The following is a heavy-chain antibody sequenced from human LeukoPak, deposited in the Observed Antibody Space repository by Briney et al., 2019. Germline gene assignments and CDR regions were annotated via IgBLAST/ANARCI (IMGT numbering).Heavy chain of an antibody. D-gene: IGHD3-10*01. V-gene: IGHV4-34*01. CDR1: GGSFSGYY. J-gene: IGHJ5*02. Sequence: SETLSLTCAVYGGSFSGYYWSWIRQPPGKGLEWIGEINHSGSTNYNPSLKSRVTISVDTSKNQFSLKLSSVTAADTAVYYCARDRQYGSGSYLDNWFDPWGQGTLVTVSS. CDR2: INHSGST. CDR3: ARDRQYGSGSYLDNWFDP.